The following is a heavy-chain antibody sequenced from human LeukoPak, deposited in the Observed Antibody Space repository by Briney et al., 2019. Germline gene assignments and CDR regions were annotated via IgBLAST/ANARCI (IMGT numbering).Heavy chain of an antibody. V-gene: IGHV1-8*01. CDR2: MNPNSGNT. Sequence: ASVKVSCKASGHTFTSYDINWVRQATGQGLEWMGWMNPNSGNTAYAQKFQGRVTMTRNTSISTAYMELSSLRSEDTAVYYCARVGVTGYYYGSGSYYYFDYGAREPWSPSPQ. J-gene: IGHJ4*02. CDR3: ARVGVTGYYYGSGSYYYFDY. CDR1: GHTFTSYD. D-gene: IGHD3-10*01.